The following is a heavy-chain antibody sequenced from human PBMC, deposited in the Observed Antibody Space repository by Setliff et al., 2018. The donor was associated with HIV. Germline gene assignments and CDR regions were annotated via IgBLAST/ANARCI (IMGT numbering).Heavy chain of an antibody. V-gene: IGHV3-30*04. D-gene: IGHD3-10*01. CDR3: ASSMVTDWTFFDS. CDR2: ITHDGSKE. CDR1: GFTFTTCP. J-gene: IGHJ4*02. Sequence: PGGSLRLSCAASGFTFTTCPMHWVRQAPGKGLEWLAVITHDGSKEYYADSVKGRFTISRDNSQRRLYLQMDSLRTEDTAIYYCASSMVTDWTFFDSWGQGALVTVSS.